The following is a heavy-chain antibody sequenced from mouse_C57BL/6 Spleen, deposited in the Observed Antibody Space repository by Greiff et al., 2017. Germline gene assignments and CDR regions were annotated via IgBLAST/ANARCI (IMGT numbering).Heavy chain of an antibody. D-gene: IGHD5-1*01. CDR3: AREDLSHYYAMDY. V-gene: IGHV1-22*01. CDR1: GYTFTDYN. J-gene: IGHJ4*01. CDR2: INPNNGGT. Sequence: EVKLLESGPELVKPGASVKMSCKASGYTFTDYNMHWVKQSHGKSLEWIGYINPNNGGTSYNQKFKGKATLTVNKSSSTAYMELRSLTSEDSAVYYCAREDLSHYYAMDYWGQGTSVTVSS.